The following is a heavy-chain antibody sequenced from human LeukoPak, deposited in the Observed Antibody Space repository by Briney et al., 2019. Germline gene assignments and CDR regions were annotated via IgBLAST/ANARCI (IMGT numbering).Heavy chain of an antibody. Sequence: PGESLKISCKTSGHSFSNYWIGWVRQMPGKGLEWVAIIFPGDSDTRYSPSFQGQVTISADKSISTAYLQWSSLKASDTAMYYCARLGPIAAAAPLSYWGQGTLVTVSS. CDR2: IFPGDSDT. D-gene: IGHD6-13*01. CDR1: GHSFSNYW. CDR3: ARLGPIAAAAPLSY. J-gene: IGHJ4*02. V-gene: IGHV5-51*01.